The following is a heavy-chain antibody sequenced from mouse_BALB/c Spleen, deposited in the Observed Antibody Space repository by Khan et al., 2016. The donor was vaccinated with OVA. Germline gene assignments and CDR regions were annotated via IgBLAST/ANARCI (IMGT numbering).Heavy chain of an antibody. Sequence: QVQLKESGPELKKPGETVKISCKASGYTFTNYGMNWVKQAPGKDLKWMGWMNTYTGESTYADDFKGRFAFSLETSASTAYLQINNLKNEDTATYFGARPPYFSYVMGYWGQGTSVTVSS. V-gene: IGHV9-3-1*01. CDR3: ARPPYFSYVMGY. J-gene: IGHJ4*01. CDR1: GYTFTNYG. D-gene: IGHD2-10*01. CDR2: MNTYTGES.